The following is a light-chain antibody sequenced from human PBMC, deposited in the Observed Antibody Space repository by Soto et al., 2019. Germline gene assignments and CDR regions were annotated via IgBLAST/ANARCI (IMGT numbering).Light chain of an antibody. CDR2: AAS. J-gene: IGKJ2*01. V-gene: IGKV1-39*01. Sequence: DIQMTQSPSSRSASVGDKVTITCRASQRVSAYLLWYQQRQGRAPTLLIYAASNLLSGGPSRFSGSGTGTNFTLAIRSQEPEYFATYHCRRSYKNPHTFGQWTKREHK. CDR1: QRVSAY. CDR3: RRSYKNPHT.